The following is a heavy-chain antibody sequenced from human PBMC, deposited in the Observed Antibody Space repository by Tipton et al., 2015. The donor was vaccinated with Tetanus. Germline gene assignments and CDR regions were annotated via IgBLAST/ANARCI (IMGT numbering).Heavy chain of an antibody. CDR3: ARMGFTYGQVVC. Sequence: TLSLTCNVSGGSINTGDYYWSWIRQSPGKGLEWIGHVYYSGRTYYNPPLKSRVTMSADMSKNQFSLKLTSVTAADTATYYCARMGFTYGQVVCWGQGPLVTVAS. D-gene: IGHD5-18*01. CDR1: GGSINTGDYY. CDR2: VYYSGRT. J-gene: IGHJ4*02. V-gene: IGHV4-30-4*01.